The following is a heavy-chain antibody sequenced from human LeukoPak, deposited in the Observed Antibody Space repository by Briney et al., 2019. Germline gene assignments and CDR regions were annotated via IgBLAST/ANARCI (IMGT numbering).Heavy chain of an antibody. CDR2: IYYSGSS. Sequence: PSEALAHPRTVSWVPISSVRYYLRWPRPHPGKGLEGIEHIYYSGSSYYNPSLKRRVTISGDTSKNQFSLKVSSVTAADTAVDYCGRSPVANCGVVTHCDFWGRGTLVSVFS. J-gene: IGHJ4*02. CDR1: WVPISSVRYY. D-gene: IGHD3-3*01. CDR3: GRSPVANCGVVTHCDF. V-gene: IGHV4-31*03.